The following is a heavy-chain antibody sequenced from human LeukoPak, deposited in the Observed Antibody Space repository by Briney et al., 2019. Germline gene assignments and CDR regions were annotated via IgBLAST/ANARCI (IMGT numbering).Heavy chain of an antibody. CDR2: ISSSGSTI. CDR3: AKATFIAGSGIYGGAFDI. J-gene: IGHJ3*02. D-gene: IGHD3-10*01. V-gene: IGHV3-48*03. Sequence: GGSLRLSCAASGFTFSSYEMNWVRQAPGKGLEWVSYISSSGSTIYYADSVKGRFTISRDNAKNSLYLQMNSLRAEDTALYYCAKATFIAGSGIYGGAFDIWGQGTMVTVSS. CDR1: GFTFSSYE.